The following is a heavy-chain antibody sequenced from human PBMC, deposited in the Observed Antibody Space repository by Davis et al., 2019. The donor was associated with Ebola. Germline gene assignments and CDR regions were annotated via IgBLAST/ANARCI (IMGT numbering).Heavy chain of an antibody. CDR1: GYTFTEYG. CDR3: ARGEGAPDF. V-gene: IGHV1-18*04. Sequence: ASVKVSCKASGYTFTEYGITWVRQAPGQGLEWMGWISPYNGDTNYAQRLQGRVSMTTDTSTSTAYVELTNLRSDDTAVYWCARGEGAPDFWGQGTLVTVSS. D-gene: IGHD1-26*01. J-gene: IGHJ4*02. CDR2: ISPYNGDT.